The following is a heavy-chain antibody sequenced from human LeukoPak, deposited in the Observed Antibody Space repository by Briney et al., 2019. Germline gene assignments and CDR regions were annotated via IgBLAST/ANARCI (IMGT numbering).Heavy chain of an antibody. D-gene: IGHD3-22*01. Sequence: SETLSFTCTVSGDAVSRSSYYWTWIRQPPGKGLEWIGYIYYIGSTNYNPSLRSRLTMSVDTSKNQFSLRLSSVIAADTAVYYCARYYDSNGSFDYWGQGTLVTVS. V-gene: IGHV4-61*01. CDR2: IYYIGST. CDR3: ARYYDSNGSFDY. J-gene: IGHJ4*02. CDR1: GDAVSRSSYY.